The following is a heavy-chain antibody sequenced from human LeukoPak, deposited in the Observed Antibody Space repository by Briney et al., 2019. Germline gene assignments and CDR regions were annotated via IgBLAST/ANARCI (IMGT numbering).Heavy chain of an antibody. CDR3: ARGNYYDSLAFSWFRY. CDR2: INPNSGGT. CDR1: GYTFTGYY. V-gene: IGHV1-2*02. D-gene: IGHD3-22*01. Sequence: ASVKVSCKASGYTFTGYYMHWVRQAPGQGLEWMGWINPNSGGTNYAQKFQGRVTMTRDTSISTAYMELSRLRSDDTAVYYCARGNYYDSLAFSWFRYWGQGTLVTVSS. J-gene: IGHJ4*02.